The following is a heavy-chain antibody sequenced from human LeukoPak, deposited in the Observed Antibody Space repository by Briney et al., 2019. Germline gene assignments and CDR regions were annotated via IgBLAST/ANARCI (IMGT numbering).Heavy chain of an antibody. D-gene: IGHD5-18*01. J-gene: IGHJ4*02. V-gene: IGHV3-7*01. CDR3: VKGGWIHIFDC. CDR1: GFPFSSYC. CDR2: IKHDGSDA. Sequence: GGSLRLSCAASGFPFSSYCMTWVRQAPGKGLEWVANIKHDGSDAYYADSVSGRLTVSRDNAKNSLYLQMNSLRAEDTAVYYCVKGGWIHIFDCWAQGTLVTVSP.